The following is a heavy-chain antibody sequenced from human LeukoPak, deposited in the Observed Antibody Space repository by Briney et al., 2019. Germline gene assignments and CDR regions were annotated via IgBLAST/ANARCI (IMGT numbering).Heavy chain of an antibody. CDR1: GGSVNTYY. Sequence: PSETLSLTCTVYGGSVNTYYWSWIRQPPGKGLEWIGYMFYSGNSNYSPSLKSRVTISVDTSKNQLSLKVRSVTAADTAVYYCVRGGTGWAFDYWGQGTLVTVSS. CDR3: VRGGTGWAFDY. CDR2: MFYSGNS. V-gene: IGHV4-59*02. D-gene: IGHD6-19*01. J-gene: IGHJ4*02.